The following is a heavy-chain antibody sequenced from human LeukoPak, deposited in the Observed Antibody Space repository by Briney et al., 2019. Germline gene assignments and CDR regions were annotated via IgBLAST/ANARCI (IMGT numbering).Heavy chain of an antibody. CDR2: IYHSGST. V-gene: IGHV4-30-2*01. J-gene: IGHJ4*02. Sequence: SQTLSLTCAVSGGSISSGGYSWSWIRQPPGKGLEWIGYIYHSGSTHYNPSLKSRVTISVDRSKNQFSLKLRSVTAADTAVYCCARGRGYCSGGSCYVDYWGQGTLVTVSS. CDR1: GGSISSGGYS. D-gene: IGHD2-15*01. CDR3: ARGRGYCSGGSCYVDY.